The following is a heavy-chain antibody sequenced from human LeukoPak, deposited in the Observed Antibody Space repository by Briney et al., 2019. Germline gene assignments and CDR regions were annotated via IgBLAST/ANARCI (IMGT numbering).Heavy chain of an antibody. Sequence: GASVKVSCKASGYTFTSDYMHWVRQAPGQGLEWMGIINPSGGSTSYAQKFQGRVTMTRDTSTSTVYMELSSLRSEDTAVYYCARRAVAGTTDPWGQGTLVTVSS. J-gene: IGHJ5*02. D-gene: IGHD6-19*01. CDR3: ARRAVAGTTDP. CDR2: INPSGGST. CDR1: GYTFTSDY. V-gene: IGHV1-46*01.